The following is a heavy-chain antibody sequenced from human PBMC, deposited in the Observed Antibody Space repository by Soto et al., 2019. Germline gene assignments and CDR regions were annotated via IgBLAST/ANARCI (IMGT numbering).Heavy chain of an antibody. Sequence: SETLSLTCAVYGGSFSGYYWSWIRQPPGKGLEWIGEINHSGSTNYNPSLKSRVTISVDTSKNQFSLKLSSVTAADTAVYHCARGFGGGALRPYYYYGMDVWGQGTTVTVSS. CDR3: ARGFGGGALRPYYYYGMDV. D-gene: IGHD1-26*01. CDR2: INHSGST. CDR1: GGSFSGYY. V-gene: IGHV4-34*01. J-gene: IGHJ6*02.